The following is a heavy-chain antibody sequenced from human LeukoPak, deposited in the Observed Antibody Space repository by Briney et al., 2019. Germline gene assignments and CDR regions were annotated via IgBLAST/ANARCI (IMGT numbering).Heavy chain of an antibody. V-gene: IGHV3-30*18. J-gene: IGHJ4*02. CDR1: GFTFSSYG. CDR3: AKDHPGAMVRGVPDY. D-gene: IGHD3-10*01. Sequence: GGSLRLSCAASGFTFSSYGMHWVRQAPGEGLEWVAVISYDGSNKYYADSVKGRFTISRDNSKNTLYLQMNSLRAEDTAVYYCAKDHPGAMVRGVPDYWGQGTLVTVSS. CDR2: ISYDGSNK.